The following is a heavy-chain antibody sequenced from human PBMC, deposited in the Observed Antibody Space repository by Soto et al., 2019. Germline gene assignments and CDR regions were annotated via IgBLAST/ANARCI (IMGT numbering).Heavy chain of an antibody. D-gene: IGHD2-15*01. J-gene: IGHJ4*02. CDR2: IYPGDSDT. Sequence: EVQLVQSGAEVKKPGESLKISCKGSGYSFTSYWIGWVRQMPGKGLEWMGIIYPGDSDTRYSPSFQGQVTISADKSIRTAYLRGSSLKASDTAMYYCARRGGGGCSGGSCYDFDYWGQGTLVTVSS. CDR3: ARRGGGGCSGGSCYDFDY. V-gene: IGHV5-51*01. CDR1: GYSFTSYW.